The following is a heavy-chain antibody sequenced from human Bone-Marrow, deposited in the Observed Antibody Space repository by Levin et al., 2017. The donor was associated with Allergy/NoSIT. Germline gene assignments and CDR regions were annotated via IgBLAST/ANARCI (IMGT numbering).Heavy chain of an antibody. CDR1: GFTFSTNW. J-gene: IGHJ4*02. D-gene: IGHD1-26*01. CDR3: ARGRNGAN. V-gene: IGHV3-7*01. Sequence: GESLKISCVASGFTFSTNWMTWVRQAPGKGLEWAANIKEDGTEQYYVDSVKGRFTISRDNAKNSVYLQMNSLRAEDTAIYYCARGRNGANWGQGTLVTVSS. CDR2: IKEDGTEQ.